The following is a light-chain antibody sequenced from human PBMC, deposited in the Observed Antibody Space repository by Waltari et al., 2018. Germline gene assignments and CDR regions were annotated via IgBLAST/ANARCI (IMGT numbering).Light chain of an antibody. CDR3: QHYNNQPLT. CDR1: GSIRNN. Sequence: IVMTQSPATLSASPGEGATLSCRASGSIRNNLAWYQQKAGKAPRLLIFGASNRATGIPARFSGSGSGTEFALTISTLQSEDFAVYFCQHYNNQPLTFGGGTKVEIK. V-gene: IGKV3-15*01. CDR2: GAS. J-gene: IGKJ4*01.